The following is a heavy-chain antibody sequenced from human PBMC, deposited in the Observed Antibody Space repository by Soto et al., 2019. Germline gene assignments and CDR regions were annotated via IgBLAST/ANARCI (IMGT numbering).Heavy chain of an antibody. J-gene: IGHJ5*02. V-gene: IGHV3-30*18. CDR3: AKGVVATTGWLEP. D-gene: IGHD1-1*01. Sequence: GGSLRLSCGASGFTFSAYAMHWVRQAPGKGLEWVTVISSDGSDKYYADSVKGRFTISRDNSKNTLYLQMTSLRPEDTAVYFCAKGVVATTGWLEPWGQGTLVTVSS. CDR1: GFTFSAYA. CDR2: ISSDGSDK.